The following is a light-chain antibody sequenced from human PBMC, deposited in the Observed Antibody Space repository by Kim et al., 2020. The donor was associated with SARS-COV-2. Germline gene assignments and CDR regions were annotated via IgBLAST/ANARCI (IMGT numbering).Light chain of an antibody. CDR1: QIISGW. V-gene: IGKV1-5*03. CDR2: TAS. Sequence: DIQMTQSPSTLSASVGDRVTITCRASQIISGWLAWYQQKPGQAPKLLIYTASTLESGVPSRFSGSGSGTEFTLTISSLQPDDFATYYCQQYNTYPLTFGGGTKVEIK. J-gene: IGKJ4*01. CDR3: QQYNTYPLT.